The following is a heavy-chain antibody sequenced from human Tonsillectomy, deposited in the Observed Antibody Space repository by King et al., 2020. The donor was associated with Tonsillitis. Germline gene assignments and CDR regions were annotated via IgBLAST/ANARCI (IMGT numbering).Heavy chain of an antibody. D-gene: IGHD2-8*01. CDR1: GFTFSSYW. CDR3: ARGSIVGMRYDIATRLDWFDP. CDR2: INSDGSSA. J-gene: IGHJ5*02. Sequence: VQLVESGGGLVQPGGSLRLSCAASGFTFSSYWMHWVRQAPGKGLVWVSRINSDGSSATYADSVKGRFTISRDNAKNTLYLQMNSLRAEDTAVYYCARGSIVGMRYDIATRLDWFDPWGQGTLVTVSS. V-gene: IGHV3-74*01.